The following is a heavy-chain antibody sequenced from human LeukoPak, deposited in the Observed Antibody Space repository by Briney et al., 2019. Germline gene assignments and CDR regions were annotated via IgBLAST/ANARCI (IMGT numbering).Heavy chain of an antibody. J-gene: IGHJ6*02. CDR2: GNT. CDR3: AREQAYCSSTSCYVMHGMDV. Sequence: GNTNYAQKLQGRVTMTTDTSTSTAYMELRSLRSDDTAVYYCAREQAYCSSTSCYVMHGMDVWGQGTTVTVSS. D-gene: IGHD2-2*01. V-gene: IGHV1-18*01.